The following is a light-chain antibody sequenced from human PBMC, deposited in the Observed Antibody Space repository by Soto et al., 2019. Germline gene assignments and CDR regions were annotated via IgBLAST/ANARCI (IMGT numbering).Light chain of an antibody. J-gene: IGLJ3*02. Sequence: QSVLTQSPSASASLGASVKLTCTLSSGHSSYAIAWHQQQPDKGPRFLMRINRDGSYTKGDGIPDRFSGSSSETGRYLTISSLQSEDEADYYCQTWGTGIHVFGGGTKLTVL. CDR2: INRDGSY. CDR1: SGHSSYA. CDR3: QTWGTGIHV. V-gene: IGLV4-69*01.